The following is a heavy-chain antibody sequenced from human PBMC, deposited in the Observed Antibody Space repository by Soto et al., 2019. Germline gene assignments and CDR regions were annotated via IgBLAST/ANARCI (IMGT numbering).Heavy chain of an antibody. Sequence: QVQLQQWGAGLLKPSETLSLTCAVYGGSFSGYYWSWIRQPPGKGLEWIGEINHSGSTNYNPSLKSRVTISVDTSKNQFSLKLSSVTAADTAVYYCARGSSHGVGFDYWGQGTLVTVSS. CDR2: INHSGST. D-gene: IGHD4-17*01. V-gene: IGHV4-34*01. CDR1: GGSFSGYY. CDR3: ARGSSHGVGFDY. J-gene: IGHJ4*02.